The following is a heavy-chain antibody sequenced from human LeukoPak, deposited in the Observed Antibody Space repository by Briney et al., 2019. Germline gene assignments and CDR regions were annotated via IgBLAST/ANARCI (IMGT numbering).Heavy chain of an antibody. CDR2: IYYSGST. J-gene: IGHJ4*02. CDR3: ARGIAAAGTTSSYYFDY. CDR1: GGSISSGDYY. V-gene: IGHV4-30-4*01. Sequence: SETLSLTCTVSGGSISSGDYYWSWIRPPPGRGLEWIGYIYYSGSTYYNPSLKSRVTISVDTSKNQFSLKLSSVTAADTAVYYCARGIAAAGTTSSYYFDYWGQGTLVTVSS. D-gene: IGHD6-13*01.